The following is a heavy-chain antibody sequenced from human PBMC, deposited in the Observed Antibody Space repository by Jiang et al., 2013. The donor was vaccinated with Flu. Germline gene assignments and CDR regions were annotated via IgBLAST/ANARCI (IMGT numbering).Heavy chain of an antibody. J-gene: IGHJ5*02. CDR1: GDSVSSNSAA. CDR2: TCYRSKWYN. V-gene: IGHV6-1*01. Sequence: SQTLSLTCAISGDSVSSNSAAWNWIRQSPSRGLEWLGRTCYRSKWYNDYAVSVKSRITINPDTSKNQFSLQLNSVTPEDTAVYYCALTRGSGFDSLGWFDPWGQGTLVTVSS. D-gene: IGHD6-19*01. CDR3: ALTRGSGFDSLGWFDP.